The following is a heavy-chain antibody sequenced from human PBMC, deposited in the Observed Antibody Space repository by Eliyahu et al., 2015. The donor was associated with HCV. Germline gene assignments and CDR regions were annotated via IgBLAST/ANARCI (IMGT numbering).Heavy chain of an antibody. CDR3: ARHVSYEWLAFDY. Sequence: QLQLQESGPGLVKPSETRSLXCTVXXXXISSSSYYWGWIRQPPGKGLEWIGSINYSGSTYYNPSLKSRVTISVDTSKNQFSLKLSSVTAADTAVYFCARHVSYEWLAFDYWGQGTLVTVSS. J-gene: IGHJ4*02. CDR2: INYSGST. CDR1: XXXISSSSYY. V-gene: IGHV4-39*01. D-gene: IGHD6-19*01.